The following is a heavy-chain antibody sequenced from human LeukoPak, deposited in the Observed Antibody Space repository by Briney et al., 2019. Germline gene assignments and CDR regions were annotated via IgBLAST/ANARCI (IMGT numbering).Heavy chain of an antibody. CDR2: ISGDGRST. CDR3: AKDFWRSHYSGMDV. CDR1: GFTFDNYA. J-gene: IGHJ6*02. V-gene: IGHV3-43*02. D-gene: IGHD3-3*01. Sequence: PGGSLRLSCAASGFTFDNYAMQWVRQGPGKGLEWVSLISGDGRSTYYADPVKGRFTISRDNSKNTLYLQMDSLRTEDTALYYCAKDFWRSHYSGMDVWGQGTTVAVSS.